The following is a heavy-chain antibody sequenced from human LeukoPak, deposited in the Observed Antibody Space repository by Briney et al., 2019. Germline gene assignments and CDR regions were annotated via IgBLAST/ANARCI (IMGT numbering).Heavy chain of an antibody. V-gene: IGHV3-23*01. D-gene: IGHD6-19*01. J-gene: IGHJ4*02. CDR2: IDGSGGSI. CDR1: GFSFSSYA. Sequence: GGSLRLSCTTSGFSFSSYAMSWVRQAPGKGLEWVSGIDGSGGSIDYADSVTGRFTISSDSSKNTLYLQMNSLRPEDTAVYYCAKDVVRGWYHDYWGQGTLVTVSS. CDR3: AKDVVRGWYHDY.